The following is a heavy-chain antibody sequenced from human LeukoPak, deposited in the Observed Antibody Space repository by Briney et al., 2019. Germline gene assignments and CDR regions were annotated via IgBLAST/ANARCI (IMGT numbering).Heavy chain of an antibody. Sequence: PGGSLRLSCAASAFTFSSYSMNWVRQAPGKGLEWVSSISSSSSYIYYADSVKGRFTISRDNAKNSLYLQMNSLRAEDTAVYYCASHSSSWYLMDVWGKGTTVTVSS. J-gene: IGHJ6*04. D-gene: IGHD6-13*01. V-gene: IGHV3-21*01. CDR1: AFTFSSYS. CDR2: ISSSSSYI. CDR3: ASHSSSWYLMDV.